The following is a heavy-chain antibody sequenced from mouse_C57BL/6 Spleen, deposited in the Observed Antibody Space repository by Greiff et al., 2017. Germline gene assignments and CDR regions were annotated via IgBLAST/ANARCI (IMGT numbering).Heavy chain of an antibody. D-gene: IGHD1-1*01. V-gene: IGHV1-52*01. CDR3: ARDGISYGYFDV. J-gene: IGHJ1*03. Sequence: QVHVKQSGAELVRPGSSVKLSCKASGYTFTSYWMHWVKQRPIQGLEWIGNIDPSDSETHYNQKFKDKATLTVDKSSSTAYMQLSSLTSEDSAVYDCARDGISYGYFDVWGTGTTVTVSS. CDR1: GYTFTSYW. CDR2: IDPSDSET.